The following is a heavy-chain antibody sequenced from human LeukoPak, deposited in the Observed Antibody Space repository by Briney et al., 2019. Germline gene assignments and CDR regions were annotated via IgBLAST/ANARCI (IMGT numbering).Heavy chain of an antibody. Sequence: SETLSVTCAVYGGSFSGYYWSWIRQPPGKGLEWIGEINHSGSTNYNPSLKSRVTISVDTSKNQFSLKLSSVTAADTAVYYCARGRWFGEFRPFDYWGQGTLVTVSS. CDR2: INHSGST. V-gene: IGHV4-34*01. D-gene: IGHD3-10*01. CDR3: ARGRWFGEFRPFDY. CDR1: GGSFSGYY. J-gene: IGHJ4*02.